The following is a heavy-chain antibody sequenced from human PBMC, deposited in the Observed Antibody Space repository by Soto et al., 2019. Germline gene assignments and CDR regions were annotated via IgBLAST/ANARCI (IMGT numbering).Heavy chain of an antibody. CDR3: ARARIAAAGTGKYYYYGMDV. CDR1: GYTFTSYD. CDR2: MNTNSGNT. Sequence: QVQLVQSGAEVKKPGASVKVSCKASGYTFTSYDIHWVRQATGQGLEWIGWMNTNSGNTGYAQKFQGRVTMTRNTSISTAYMELSSLRSEDTAVYYCARARIAAAGTGKYYYYGMDVWGQGTTVTVSS. V-gene: IGHV1-8*01. J-gene: IGHJ6*02. D-gene: IGHD6-13*01.